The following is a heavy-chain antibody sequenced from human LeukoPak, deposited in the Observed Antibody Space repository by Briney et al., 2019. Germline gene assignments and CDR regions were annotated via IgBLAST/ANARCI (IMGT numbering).Heavy chain of an antibody. CDR1: GYTFTGYY. CDR3: ARDPKPRGIAVAGDLGY. D-gene: IGHD6-19*01. J-gene: IGHJ4*02. V-gene: IGHV1-2*02. CDR2: INPNSGGT. Sequence: GASVKVSCKASGYTFTGYYMHWVRQAPGQGLEWMGWINPNSGGTNYAQKFQGRVTMTRDTSISTAYMELCRLRSDDTAVYYCARDPKPRGIAVAGDLGYWGQGTLVTVSS.